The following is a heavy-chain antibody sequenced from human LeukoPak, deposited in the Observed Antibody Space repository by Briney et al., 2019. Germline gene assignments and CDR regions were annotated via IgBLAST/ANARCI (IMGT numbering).Heavy chain of an antibody. Sequence: PSETLSLTCTVSGGSVSSGSYYWSWIRQPPGKGLEWIGYIYYSGSTNYNPSLKSRVTISVDTSKNQFSLKLSSVTAADTAVYYCARHYYYGSGSVDYWGQGTLVTVSS. V-gene: IGHV4-61*01. D-gene: IGHD3-10*01. CDR2: IYYSGST. CDR3: ARHYYYGSGSVDY. CDR1: GGSVSSGSYY. J-gene: IGHJ4*02.